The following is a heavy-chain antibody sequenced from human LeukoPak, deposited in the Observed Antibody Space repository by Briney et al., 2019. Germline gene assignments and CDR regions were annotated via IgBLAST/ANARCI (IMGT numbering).Heavy chain of an antibody. D-gene: IGHD2-2*01. CDR1: GFTFSSYA. Sequence: GGSLRLSCAASGFTFSSYAMSWVRQAPGKGLEWASAISGSGGSAYYADSVKGRFTISRDNSKNTLYLQMNSLRAEDTAVYYCAKSLRRVPAALFDYWGQGTLVTVSS. J-gene: IGHJ4*02. CDR2: ISGSGGSA. CDR3: AKSLRRVPAALFDY. V-gene: IGHV3-23*01.